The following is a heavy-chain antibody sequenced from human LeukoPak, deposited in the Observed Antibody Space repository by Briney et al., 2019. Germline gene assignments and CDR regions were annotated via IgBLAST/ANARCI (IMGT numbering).Heavy chain of an antibody. J-gene: IGHJ5*02. Sequence: GGSLRLSCAASGFTFSSYSMNWVRQAPGKGLEWVSDVSRSSTTIYYADSVKGRFTISRDNAKNSLYLQMNSLRAEDTAVYYCARSRVKGMNWFDPWGQGTLVTVSS. D-gene: IGHD2-21*01. CDR3: ARSRVKGMNWFDP. V-gene: IGHV3-48*04. CDR1: GFTFSSYS. CDR2: VSRSSTTI.